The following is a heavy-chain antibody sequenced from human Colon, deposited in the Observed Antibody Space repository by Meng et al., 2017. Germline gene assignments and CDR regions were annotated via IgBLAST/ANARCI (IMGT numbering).Heavy chain of an antibody. Sequence: QRQLQEVGPGLVTPSETLSLTCTVSCGSISSSSYYWGWIRQPPGKGLEWIGSIYYSGSTYYNPSLKSRVTISVDTSKNQFSLKLSSVTAADTAVYYCASSIAAAGINFDYWGQGTLVTVSS. CDR1: CGSISSSSYY. D-gene: IGHD6-13*01. CDR3: ASSIAAAGINFDY. CDR2: IYYSGST. V-gene: IGHV4-39*07. J-gene: IGHJ4*02.